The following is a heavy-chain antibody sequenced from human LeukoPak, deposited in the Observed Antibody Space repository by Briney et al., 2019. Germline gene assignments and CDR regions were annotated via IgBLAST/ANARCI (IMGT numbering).Heavy chain of an antibody. CDR2: INPSGGST. CDR3: ARPLGSLKEYWWFDP. V-gene: IGHV1-46*01. J-gene: IGHJ5*02. D-gene: IGHD2/OR15-2a*01. Sequence: ASVKVSCKASGYTFTSYYMHWVRQAPGQGLEWMGIINPSGGSTSYAQKFQGRVTMTRDTSSTTVYMDLTRLRSDDTAVYFCARPLGSLKEYWWFDPWGQGTLVTVSS. CDR1: GYTFTSYY.